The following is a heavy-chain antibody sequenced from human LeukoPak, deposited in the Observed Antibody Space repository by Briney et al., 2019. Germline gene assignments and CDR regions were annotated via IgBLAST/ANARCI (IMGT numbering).Heavy chain of an antibody. CDR1: GFTFSSYA. CDR2: ISYDGSNK. Sequence: GGSLRLSCAASGFTFSSYAMHWVRQAPGKGLEWVAVISYDGSNKYYADSVKGRFTIPRDNSKNTLYLQMNSLRAEDTAVYYCARGEDFFDYWGQGTLVTVSS. J-gene: IGHJ4*02. CDR3: ARGEDFFDY. V-gene: IGHV3-30-3*01.